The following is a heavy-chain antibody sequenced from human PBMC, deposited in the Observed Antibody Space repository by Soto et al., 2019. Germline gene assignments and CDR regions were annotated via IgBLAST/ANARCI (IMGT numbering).Heavy chain of an antibody. CDR2: IESGGKT. Sequence: EVQLVESGGGLIQPGGSLRLSCAASGFTVSSNFMTWVRQAPGKGLEWVSVIESGGKTLYSDSVKGRFTISRDNSKNTVYLQLISLRAEDTALYYCARDKYCSGVSCYGNFDLWGRGTLVTVSS. CDR1: GFTVSSNF. J-gene: IGHJ2*01. D-gene: IGHD2-15*01. V-gene: IGHV3-53*01. CDR3: ARDKYCSGVSCYGNFDL.